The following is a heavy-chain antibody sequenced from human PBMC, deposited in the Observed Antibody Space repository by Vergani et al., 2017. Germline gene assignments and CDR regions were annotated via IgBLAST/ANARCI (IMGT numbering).Heavy chain of an antibody. CDR2: IRSKANSYAT. CDR3: TASRLAAAGQTYWYFDL. J-gene: IGHJ2*01. V-gene: IGHV3-73*01. Sequence: EVQLVESGGGLVKPGGSLRLSCAASGFPFSGSAMHWVRQASGLGLGWVGRIRSKANSYATAYAASVKGRFTISRDDSKNTAYLQMNSLKTEDTAVYYCTASRLAAAGQTYWYFDLWGRGTLVTVSS. D-gene: IGHD6-13*01. CDR1: GFPFSGSA.